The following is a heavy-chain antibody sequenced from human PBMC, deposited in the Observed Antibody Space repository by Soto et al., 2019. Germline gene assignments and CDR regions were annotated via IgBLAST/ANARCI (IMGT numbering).Heavy chain of an antibody. CDR2: ISYDASST. D-gene: IGHD6-19*01. CDR3: AQDRIPVAGSYYFES. V-gene: IGHV3-33*03. Sequence: PGGSLKLSCVASGFAFNTYGMHWVRQAPGRGLEWVALISYDASSTFYADSVRGRFTISRDNSKNTLYLQMTSLSREDTALYYCAQDRIPVAGSYYFESWRQGALVTVSS. CDR1: GFAFNTYG. J-gene: IGHJ4*02.